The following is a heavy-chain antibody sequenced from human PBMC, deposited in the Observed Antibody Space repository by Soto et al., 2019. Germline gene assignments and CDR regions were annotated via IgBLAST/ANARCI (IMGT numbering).Heavy chain of an antibody. V-gene: IGHV1-2*04. CDR1: GYTFTGYY. Sequence: ASVKVSCKASGYTFTGYYMHWVRQAPGQGLEWMGWINPNSGGTNYAQKFQGWVTMTRDTSISTAYMGLSRLRSDDTAVYYCARDLNLSRRYCSGGSCYRRSLMDVWGQGTTVTVSS. J-gene: IGHJ6*02. CDR3: ARDLNLSRRYCSGGSCYRRSLMDV. D-gene: IGHD2-15*01. CDR2: INPNSGGT.